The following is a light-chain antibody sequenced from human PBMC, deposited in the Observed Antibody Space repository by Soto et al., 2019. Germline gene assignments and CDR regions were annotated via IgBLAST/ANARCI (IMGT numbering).Light chain of an antibody. CDR2: RAS. CDR3: QQSSDWPRT. J-gene: IGKJ1*01. V-gene: IGKV3-15*01. Sequence: EIVMTQSPATLSVSPGERATLSCRASQSVSTRLAWYQQRPGQAPRLLIYRASARATGIPAGFSGSGSGTEFTLTISSLQSEDFAIYYCQQSSDWPRTFGQGTKVEIK. CDR1: QSVSTR.